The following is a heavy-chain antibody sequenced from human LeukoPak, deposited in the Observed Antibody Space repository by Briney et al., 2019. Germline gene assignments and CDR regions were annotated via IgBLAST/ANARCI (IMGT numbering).Heavy chain of an antibody. CDR1: GFTFSSYA. CDR3: ARDLSYYYDSSGYFDY. CDR2: ISYDGSNK. J-gene: IGHJ4*02. V-gene: IGHV3-30-3*01. Sequence: PGRSLRLSCAASGFTFSSYAMHWVRQAPGKGLEWVAVISYDGSNKYYADSVKGRFTISRDNSKNTLYLQMNSLRAEDTAVYYCARDLSYYYDSSGYFDYWGQGTLVTVSS. D-gene: IGHD3-22*01.